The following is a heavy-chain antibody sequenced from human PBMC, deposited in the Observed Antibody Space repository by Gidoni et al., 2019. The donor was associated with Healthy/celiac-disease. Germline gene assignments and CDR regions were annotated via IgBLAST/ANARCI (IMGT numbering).Heavy chain of an antibody. CDR3: TTDLIVGATSL. Sequence: EVQLVESGGGLVKPGGSLRLSCAAAGFTVSNAWMSWVRQAPGKGREWVGRIKSKTDGGTTDYAAPVKGRFTISRDDSKNTLYLQMNSLKTEDTAEYYCTTDLIVGATSLWGQGTLVTVSS. V-gene: IGHV3-15*01. J-gene: IGHJ4*02. D-gene: IGHD1-26*01. CDR1: GFTVSNAW. CDR2: IKSKTDGGTT.